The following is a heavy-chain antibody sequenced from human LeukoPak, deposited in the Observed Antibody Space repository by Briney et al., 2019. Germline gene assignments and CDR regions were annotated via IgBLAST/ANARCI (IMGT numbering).Heavy chain of an antibody. J-gene: IGHJ4*02. CDR3: ARRVRSADYRLDY. Sequence: SETLSLTCAVYGGSFSGYYWSWIRQPPGKSLEWVGEISPSGNTQYNPSLKSRVTISLDASKSQFYLKLNSVTAADTAVYYCARRVRSADYRLDYWGQGTLVTVSS. V-gene: IGHV4-34*01. CDR1: GGSFSGYY. CDR2: ISPSGNT. D-gene: IGHD4-11*01.